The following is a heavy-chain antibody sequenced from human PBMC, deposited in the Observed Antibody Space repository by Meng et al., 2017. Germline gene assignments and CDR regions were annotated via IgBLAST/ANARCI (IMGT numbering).Heavy chain of an antibody. V-gene: IGHV1-2*06. D-gene: IGHD6-13*01. J-gene: IGHJ4*02. CDR2: IDPNSGVT. CDR3: VRDEDISAAGKLFGDY. CDR1: GYTFTAYY. Sequence: VQLVQSGAEVKKPGASVKVSCKHSGYTFTAYYIHWVRQAPGQGLDWMGRIDPNSGVTEYAQKFQGRVTVTGDTSISTAYMELSRLRSDDTAIYYCVRDEDISAAGKLFGDYWGQGTLVTVSS.